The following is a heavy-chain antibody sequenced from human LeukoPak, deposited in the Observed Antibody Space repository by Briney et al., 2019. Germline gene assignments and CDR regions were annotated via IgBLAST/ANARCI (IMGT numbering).Heavy chain of an antibody. CDR3: AKELAAVGVPSFDS. Sequence: GGSLRLSCAASEFTFSSYAMSWVRQTPGKRLEWGSGIRSTGGGTYYADSVKGRFTISRDNSKNTLYLQMNSLSAEDTAVYYCAKELAAVGVPSFDSWGQGTLVTVSS. D-gene: IGHD6-13*01. V-gene: IGHV3-23*01. CDR2: IRSTGGGT. CDR1: EFTFSSYA. J-gene: IGHJ4*02.